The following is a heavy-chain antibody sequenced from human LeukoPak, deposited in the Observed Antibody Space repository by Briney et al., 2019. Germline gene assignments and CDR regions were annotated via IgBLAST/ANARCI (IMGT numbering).Heavy chain of an antibody. D-gene: IGHD2-2*01. J-gene: IGHJ4*02. Sequence: GGSLRLSCAASGFTFSSYAMSWVRQAPGKGLEWVSAISGSGGSTYYADSVKGRFTISRDNSKNTLYLQMNSLRAEDTAVYYCAKDRVKYQLLSSCFDYWGQGTLVTVSS. CDR3: AKDRVKYQLLSSCFDY. CDR1: GFTFSSYA. V-gene: IGHV3-23*01. CDR2: ISGSGGST.